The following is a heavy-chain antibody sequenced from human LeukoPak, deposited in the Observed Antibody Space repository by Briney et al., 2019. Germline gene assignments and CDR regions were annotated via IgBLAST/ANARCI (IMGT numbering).Heavy chain of an antibody. CDR1: GDSIHSVYYY. J-gene: IGHJ6*03. V-gene: IGHV4-39*01. D-gene: IGHD6-6*01. CDR3: VRHRKSARNYLYYYMDV. Sequence: SETLSLTCTVSGDSIHSVYYYWGWIRQSPGKGLEWIGSIYFDGETSYSPSLKSRLIISIDTSKSQFSLNLTSVTATDTALYYCVRHRKSARNYLYYYMDVWGKGTTVTVSS. CDR2: IYFDGET.